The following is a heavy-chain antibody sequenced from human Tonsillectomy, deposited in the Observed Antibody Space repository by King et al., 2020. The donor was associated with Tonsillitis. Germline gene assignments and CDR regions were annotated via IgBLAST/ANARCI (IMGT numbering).Heavy chain of an antibody. D-gene: IGHD3-3*01. J-gene: IGHJ6*03. CDR1: GGSISSGSYY. CDR2: IYTSGST. CDR3: ARDRGEYYDFWSGYYPPGGYYYYYYMDV. V-gene: IGHV4-61*02. Sequence: QLQESGPGLVKPSQTLSLTCTVSGGSISSGSYYWSWIRQPAGKGLEWIGRIYTSGSTNYNPSLKIRVTMSVDTSKNQFSLKLSSVTAADTAVYYCARDRGEYYDFWSGYYPPGGYYYYYYMDVWGKGTTVTVSS.